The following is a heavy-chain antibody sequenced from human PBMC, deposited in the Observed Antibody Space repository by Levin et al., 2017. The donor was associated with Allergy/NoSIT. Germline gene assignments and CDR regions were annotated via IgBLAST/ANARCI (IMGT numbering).Heavy chain of an antibody. CDR3: ASIVAGTRNFDY. CDR1: GFSLSTSGVG. V-gene: IGHV2-5*02. D-gene: IGHD5-12*01. CDR2: IYWDDDK. J-gene: IGHJ4*02. Sequence: GSGPTLVKPTQTLTLTCTFSGFSLSTSGVGIGWFRQPPGKALEWLALIYWDDDKRYSQPLKSRVTITKDTSKNQVVLTMTNMDPVDTATYYCASIVAGTRNFDYWGQGTLVTVSS.